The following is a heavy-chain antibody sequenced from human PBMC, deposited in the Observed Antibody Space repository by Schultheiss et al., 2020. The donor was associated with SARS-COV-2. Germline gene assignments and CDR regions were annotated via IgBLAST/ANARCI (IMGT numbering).Heavy chain of an antibody. Sequence: ASVKVSCKASGYTFTSYDINWVRQATGQGLEWMGWMNPNSGNTGYAQKFQGRVTMTRDTSTSTVYMELSRLRSEDTAVYYCARGGYGSGSYSPGAFDIWGQGTMVTVSS. V-gene: IGHV1-8*01. J-gene: IGHJ3*02. CDR3: ARGGYGSGSYSPGAFDI. D-gene: IGHD1-26*01. CDR1: GYTFTSYD. CDR2: MNPNSGNT.